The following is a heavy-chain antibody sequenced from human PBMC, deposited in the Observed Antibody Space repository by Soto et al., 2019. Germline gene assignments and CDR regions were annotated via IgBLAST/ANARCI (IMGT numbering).Heavy chain of an antibody. J-gene: IGHJ4*02. D-gene: IGHD3-10*01. V-gene: IGHV4-30-4*01. CDR2: IYYSGST. CDR3: ARDYYGSGSYNPFDY. CDR1: GGSISSGDYY. Sequence: ASETLSLTCTVSGGSISSGDYYWSWIRQPPGKGLEWIGYIYYSGSTYYNPSLKSRVTISVDTSKNQFSLKLSSVTAADTAVYYCARDYYGSGSYNPFDYWGQGTLVTVSS.